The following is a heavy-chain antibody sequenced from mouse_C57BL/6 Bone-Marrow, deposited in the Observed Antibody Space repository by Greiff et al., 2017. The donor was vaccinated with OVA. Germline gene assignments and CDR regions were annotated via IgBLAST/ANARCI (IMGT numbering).Heavy chain of an antibody. CDR2: IHPNSGST. V-gene: IGHV1-64*01. Sequence: VQLQQPGAELVKPGASVKLSCKASGYTFTSYWMHWVKQRPGQGLEWIGMIHPNSGSTNYNEKFKSKATLTVDKSSSTAYMQLSSLTSEDSAVYYCARSGLRRGDWYFDVWGTGTTVTVSS. CDR1: GYTFTSYW. CDR3: ARSGLRRGDWYFDV. J-gene: IGHJ1*03. D-gene: IGHD2-2*01.